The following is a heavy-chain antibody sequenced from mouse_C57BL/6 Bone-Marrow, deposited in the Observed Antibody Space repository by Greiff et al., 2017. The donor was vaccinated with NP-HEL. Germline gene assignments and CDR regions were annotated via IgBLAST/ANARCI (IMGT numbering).Heavy chain of an antibody. CDR2: IDPSDSYT. Sequence: QVQLQQPGAELVKPGASVKLSCKASGYTFTSYWMQWVKQRPGQGLEWIGEIDPSDSYTNYNQKFKGKATLTVDTSSSTAYMQLSSLTSEDSAVYYCAIAETGMDYWGQGTSVTVSS. V-gene: IGHV1-50*01. D-gene: IGHD4-1*01. J-gene: IGHJ4*01. CDR1: GYTFTSYW. CDR3: AIAETGMDY.